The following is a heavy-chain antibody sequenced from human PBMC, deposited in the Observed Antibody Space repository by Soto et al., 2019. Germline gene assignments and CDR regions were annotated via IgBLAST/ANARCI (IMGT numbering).Heavy chain of an antibody. J-gene: IGHJ5*02. Sequence: PGXSLRLSCAASGFTFGDYYMSWIRQAPGKGMEWXSYINXSGRTKYYEDXXKGRFNIXXDNYKNTLYLQMNRLRADDTAVYYCAPDRGSYPWGQGTLVTVSS. D-gene: IGHD1-26*01. CDR1: GFTFGDYY. CDR2: INXSGRTK. CDR3: APDRGSYP. V-gene: IGHV3-11*04.